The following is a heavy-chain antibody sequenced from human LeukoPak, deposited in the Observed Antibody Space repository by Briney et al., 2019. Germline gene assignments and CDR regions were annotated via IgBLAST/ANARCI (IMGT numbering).Heavy chain of an antibody. D-gene: IGHD5-18*01. Sequence: SETLSLTCTVSGGSISSCYWSWIRQPAGKGLEWIGRIYTSGSTNYNPSLKSRVTMSVDTSKNQFSLKLSSVTAADTAVYYCARISGYSYGYVNGMDVWGQGTTVTVSS. CDR2: IYTSGST. J-gene: IGHJ6*02. CDR3: ARISGYSYGYVNGMDV. CDR1: GGSISSCY. V-gene: IGHV4-4*07.